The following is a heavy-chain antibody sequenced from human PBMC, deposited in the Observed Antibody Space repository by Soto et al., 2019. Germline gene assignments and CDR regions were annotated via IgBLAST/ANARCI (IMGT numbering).Heavy chain of an antibody. Sequence: GGSLRLSCAASGFTFSSYSMNWVRQAPGKGLEWVSSISSSSSYIYYADSVKGRFTISRDNAKNSLYLQMNSLRAEDTAVYYCARDWGMTTVTPPPPDVWGQGTTVTVSS. CDR1: GFTFSSYS. CDR3: ARDWGMTTVTPPPPDV. D-gene: IGHD4-4*01. J-gene: IGHJ6*02. V-gene: IGHV3-21*01. CDR2: ISSSSSYI.